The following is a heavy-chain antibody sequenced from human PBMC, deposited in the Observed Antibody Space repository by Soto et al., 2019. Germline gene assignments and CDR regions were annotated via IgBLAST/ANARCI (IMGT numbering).Heavy chain of an antibody. J-gene: IGHJ6*02. CDR2: IYYTGST. V-gene: IGHV4-31*11. CDR1: RASMNNAYYY. CDR3: ARAKRGGLGYFYRMDV. D-gene: IGHD3-10*01. Sequence: QVQLQESGPGLVKPSRTLSLTCAVSRASMNNAYYYWTWIRQRPGQGLEWIGYIYYTGSTSYNPSLESRLTISVDMSKNQFSLKLSSVTAADTAVYYCARAKRGGLGYFYRMDVWGQGTTVTVSS.